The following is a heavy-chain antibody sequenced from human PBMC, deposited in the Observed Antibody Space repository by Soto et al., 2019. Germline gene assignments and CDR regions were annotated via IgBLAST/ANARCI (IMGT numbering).Heavy chain of an antibody. CDR3: ARLLRWELDFDY. Sequence: QVQLVQSGAEVKKPGASVKVSCKASGYTFTSDDMHWVRQAPGQGLEWMGIINPSGGSTSYAQKFQGRVTMTRDTSTSTVYMELSSLRSEDTAVYYCARLLRWELDFDYWGQGTLVTVSS. J-gene: IGHJ4*02. CDR1: GYTFTSDD. V-gene: IGHV1-46*01. CDR2: INPSGGST. D-gene: IGHD1-26*01.